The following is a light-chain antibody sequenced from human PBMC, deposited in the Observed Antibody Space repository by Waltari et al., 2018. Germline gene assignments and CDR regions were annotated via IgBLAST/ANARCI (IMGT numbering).Light chain of an antibody. V-gene: IGKV3-20*01. CDR3: QKYGTLPAT. J-gene: IGKJ1*01. CDR2: DAS. CDR1: QSVRKY. Sequence: EIVLTQSPGTLPLSPGERATLSCRASQSVRKYLAWYQQKPGQAPMLLIYDASTRATGIPDRFSGSGWGTDFSLTISRLEPEDFAVYYCQKYGTLPATFGQGTKVQ.